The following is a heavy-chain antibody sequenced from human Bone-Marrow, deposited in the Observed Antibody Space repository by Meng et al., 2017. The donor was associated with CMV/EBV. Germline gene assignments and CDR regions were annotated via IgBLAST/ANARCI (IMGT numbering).Heavy chain of an antibody. CDR3: ARDSSSSGWYSGLDY. CDR2: INAYNGNT. J-gene: IGHJ4*02. D-gene: IGHD6-19*01. Sequence: ASVKVSCKASGYTFTSYGISWVRQAPGQGLEWMGWINAYNGNTNYAQKLQGRVTMTTDTSTSTAYMELRSLRSDDTAVYYCARDSSSSGWYSGLDYWGQGTLVTVSS. CDR1: GYTFTSYG. V-gene: IGHV1-18*01.